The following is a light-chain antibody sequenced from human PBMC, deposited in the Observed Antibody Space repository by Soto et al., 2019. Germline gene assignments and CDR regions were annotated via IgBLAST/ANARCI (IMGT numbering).Light chain of an antibody. Sequence: DIVMTQSPDSLALSLGERATINCKSSQRVLYSSDNKNYLAWFQQKPGQPPKLLISWASTRESGVPDRFSGSGSGTDFTLTISSLQAEDVAVYYCQQYHSDPITFGQGTRLEIK. J-gene: IGKJ5*01. CDR3: QQYHSDPIT. CDR1: QRVLYSSDNKNY. V-gene: IGKV4-1*01. CDR2: WAS.